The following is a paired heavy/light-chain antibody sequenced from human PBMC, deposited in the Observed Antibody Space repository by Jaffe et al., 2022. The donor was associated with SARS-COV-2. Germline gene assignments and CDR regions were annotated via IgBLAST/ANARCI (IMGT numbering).Heavy chain of an antibody. D-gene: IGHD3-3*01. CDR3: AREYGFWSAHISYSGMDV. CDR2: IYSSGNT. J-gene: IGHJ6*02. CDR1: GDSISSGSYY. V-gene: IGHV4-61*02. Sequence: QVQLQESGPGLVKPSQTLSLTCSVSGDSISSGSYYWTWIRQPAGKGLEWIGRIYSSGNTHYNPSLKSRVTMSVDTSKNQLSLKLSSVAAADTAVYYCAREYGFWSAHISYSGMDVWGLGTTVIVS.
Light chain of an antibody. CDR1: QSISNY. Sequence: DIQMTQSPSSLSASVGDRVTITCRASQSISNYLNWYQQKPGKAPNLLIFGAYSLQNGVPSRFSGSGSGTDFTLTITSLQPEDFATYFCQQSYNTPWTFGQGTKLEIK. J-gene: IGKJ2*01. CDR2: GAY. V-gene: IGKV1-39*01. CDR3: QQSYNTPWT.